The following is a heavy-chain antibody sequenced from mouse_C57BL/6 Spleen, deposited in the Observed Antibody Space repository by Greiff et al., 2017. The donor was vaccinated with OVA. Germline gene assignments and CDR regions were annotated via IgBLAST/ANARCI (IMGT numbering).Heavy chain of an antibody. CDR1: GFTFSSYT. CDR3: ARQDWDYYAMDY. J-gene: IGHJ4*01. Sequence: EVKLVESGGGLVKPGGSLKLSCAASGFTFSSYTMSWVRQTPEKRLEWVATISGGGGNTYYPDSVKGRFTISRDNAKNTLDLQMSSLRSEDTALYYCARQDWDYYAMDYWGQGTSVTVSS. CDR2: ISGGGGNT. D-gene: IGHD4-1*01. V-gene: IGHV5-9*01.